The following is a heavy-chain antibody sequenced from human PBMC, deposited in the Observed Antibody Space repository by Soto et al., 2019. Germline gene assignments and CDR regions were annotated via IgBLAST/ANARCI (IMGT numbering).Heavy chain of an antibody. D-gene: IGHD2-21*02. J-gene: IGHJ6*02. CDR3: AREETAWPLAYGLDV. CDR1: GFTFSSYS. Sequence: GGSLRPSCAASGFTFSSYSMHWVRQAPGKGLEWVSSIGTRSDIYYADSVKGRFTISRDNAKNSLSLQMNSMTAEDTAVYYCAREETAWPLAYGLDVWGQGTTVTVSS. V-gene: IGHV3-21*01. CDR2: IGTRSDI.